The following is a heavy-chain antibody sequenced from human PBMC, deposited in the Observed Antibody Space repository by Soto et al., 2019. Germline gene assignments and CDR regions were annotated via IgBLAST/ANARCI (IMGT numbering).Heavy chain of an antibody. Sequence: SETLSLTCSVSGGSISSYYWSWIRQPPGKGLEWIGYIYYSGSTNYNPSLKSRVTISVDTSKNQFSLKLSSVTAADTAVYYCAXERSGYDPHYYYYGMDVWGQGTTVTVSS. J-gene: IGHJ6*02. CDR3: AXERSGYDPHYYYYGMDV. CDR1: GGSISSYY. D-gene: IGHD5-12*01. CDR2: IYYSGST. V-gene: IGHV4-59*01.